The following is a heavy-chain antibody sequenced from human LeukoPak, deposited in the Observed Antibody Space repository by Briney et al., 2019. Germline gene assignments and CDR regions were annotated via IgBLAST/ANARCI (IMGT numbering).Heavy chain of an antibody. D-gene: IGHD3-10*01. J-gene: IGHJ4*02. CDR1: GFTFSSYW. Sequence: GGSLRLSCAASGFTFSSYWMSWVRQAPGKGLEWVANIKQDGSEKYYVDSVKGRFTISRDNAKNSLYLQMNGLRAEDTAVYYCASGRPARSLWFGELLYYFDYWGQGTLVTVSS. V-gene: IGHV3-7*01. CDR3: ASGRPARSLWFGELLYYFDY. CDR2: IKQDGSEK.